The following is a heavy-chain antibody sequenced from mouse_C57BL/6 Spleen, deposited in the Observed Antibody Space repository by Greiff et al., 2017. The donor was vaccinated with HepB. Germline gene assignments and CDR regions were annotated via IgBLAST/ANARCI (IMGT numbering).Heavy chain of an antibody. J-gene: IGHJ4*01. CDR1: GYTFTSYW. Sequence: QVQLQQPGAELVKPGASVKLSCKASGYTFTSYWMHWVKQRPGQGLEWIGMIHPNSGSTNYNEKFKSKATLTVDKSSSTAYMQLSSLTSEDSAVYYCAREEGYDYENYAMDYWGQGTSVTVSS. CDR3: AREEGYDYENYAMDY. CDR2: IHPNSGST. D-gene: IGHD2-4*01. V-gene: IGHV1-64*01.